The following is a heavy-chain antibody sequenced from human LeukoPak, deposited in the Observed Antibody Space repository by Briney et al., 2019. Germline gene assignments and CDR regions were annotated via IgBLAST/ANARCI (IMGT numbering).Heavy chain of an antibody. CDR1: GVSIRSYY. J-gene: IGHJ4*02. CDR2: VYYSGRT. Sequence: SETLSLTCTVSGVSIRSYYWSWIRQPPGKGLEWIGYVYYSGRTNYNPSLRSRVTISADTSKNQFSLKMTSVTAADTAVYYCATSRVDTSLNDWGQGTLVTVSS. V-gene: IGHV4-59*08. CDR3: ATSRVDTSLND. D-gene: IGHD5-18*01.